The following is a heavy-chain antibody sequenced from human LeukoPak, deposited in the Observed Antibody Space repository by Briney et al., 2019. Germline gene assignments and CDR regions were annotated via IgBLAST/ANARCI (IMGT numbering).Heavy chain of an antibody. CDR1: GFTFSRYA. D-gene: IGHD3-22*01. Sequence: PGGSLRLSCAASGFTFSRYAMHWARQAPGKGLEWVAVIWYDGSNQYYVDSVKGRFTISRDNSKKMLYLQMNSLRAEDTAVYYCARDWYYDSSGYLPYWGQGTLVIVSS. CDR2: IWYDGSNQ. CDR3: ARDWYYDSSGYLPY. J-gene: IGHJ4*02. V-gene: IGHV3-33*01.